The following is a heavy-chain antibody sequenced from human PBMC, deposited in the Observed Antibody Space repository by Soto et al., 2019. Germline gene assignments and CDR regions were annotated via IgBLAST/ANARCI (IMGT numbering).Heavy chain of an antibody. D-gene: IGHD6-19*01. CDR3: TPQIAVAGAFDI. V-gene: IGHV3-15*01. J-gene: IGHJ3*02. CDR1: GFSISSSW. Sequence: GGSLRLSRVASGFSISSSWICWIRQTPGKGLEWVGRIKSKTDGGTTDYAAPVKGRFTISRDDSKNTLYLQMNSLKTEDTAVYYCTPQIAVAGAFDIWGQGTMVTVSS. CDR2: IKSKTDGGTT.